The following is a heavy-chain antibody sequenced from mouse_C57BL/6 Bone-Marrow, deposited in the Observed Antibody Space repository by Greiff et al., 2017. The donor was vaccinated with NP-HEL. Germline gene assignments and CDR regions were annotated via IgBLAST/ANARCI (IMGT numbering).Heavy chain of an antibody. Sequence: VQLQQPGAELVRPGASVTLSCKASGYTFTDYDMHWVKQTPVHGLEWIGAIDPETGGTAYNQKFKGKAILTADKSSSTAYMELRSLTSEDSAVYYCTRPPLTFWGQGTLVTVSA. CDR2: IDPETGGT. V-gene: IGHV1-15*01. CDR1: GYTFTDYD. J-gene: IGHJ3*01. CDR3: TRPPLTF.